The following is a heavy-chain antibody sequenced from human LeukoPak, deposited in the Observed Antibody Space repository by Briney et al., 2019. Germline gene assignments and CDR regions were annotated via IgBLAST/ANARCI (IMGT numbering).Heavy chain of an antibody. D-gene: IGHD6-13*01. J-gene: IGHJ4*02. CDR1: GGSIRGYF. CDR3: AMAYSSSWYYFDY. Sequence: PSETLSLTSTVSGGSIRGYFWTWIRQPPAKGLEWIGYIYYSGSTNYNPSLKSRVTIAVDTSKNQFSLRLNSVTAADTAVYYCAMAYSSSWYYFDYWGQGTLVTVSS. V-gene: IGHV4-59*01. CDR2: IYYSGST.